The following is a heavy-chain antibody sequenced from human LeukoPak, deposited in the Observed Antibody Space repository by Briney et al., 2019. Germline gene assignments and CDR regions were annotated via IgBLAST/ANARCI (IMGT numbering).Heavy chain of an antibody. J-gene: IGHJ3*02. CDR3: AKDLSIRSAFDI. D-gene: IGHD3-16*02. CDR2: ISGSGGST. CDR1: GFTFSSYA. Sequence: GGSLRLSCAASGFTFSSYAMSWVRQAPGKGLEWVSAISGSGGSTYYADSVKGRFTISRDNSKNTLYLQINSLRAEDTAVYYCAKDLSIRSAFDIWGQGTMVTVSS. V-gene: IGHV3-23*01.